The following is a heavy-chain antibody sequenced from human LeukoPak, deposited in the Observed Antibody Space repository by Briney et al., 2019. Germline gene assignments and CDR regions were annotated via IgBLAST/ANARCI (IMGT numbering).Heavy chain of an antibody. D-gene: IGHD3-22*01. Sequence: SETLSLTCAVYGGSFSGYYWSWIRQPPGKGLEWIGEIKHSGSTNYNPSLKSRVTISVDTSKNQFSLKLSSVTAADTAVYYCARGRLKNTVIVVVIRYYYYMDVWGKGTTVTVSS. CDR2: IKHSGST. J-gene: IGHJ6*03. V-gene: IGHV4-34*01. CDR1: GGSFSGYY. CDR3: ARGRLKNTVIVVVIRYYYYMDV.